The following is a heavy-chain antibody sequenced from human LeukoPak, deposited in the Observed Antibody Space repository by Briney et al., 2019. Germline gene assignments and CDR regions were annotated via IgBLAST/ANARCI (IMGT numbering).Heavy chain of an antibody. V-gene: IGHV1-2*02. Sequence: GASVKVSCKASGYSLTTYYIQWVRQAPGQGLEWMGWINPNSGGSDYTQKFQGRVTMTCDTSISTGYMELSRLRSDDTAVYYCALEPIALSIWGQGTMVTVSS. CDR1: GYSLTTYY. CDR2: INPNSGGS. CDR3: ALEPIALSI. J-gene: IGHJ3*01. D-gene: IGHD3-3*01.